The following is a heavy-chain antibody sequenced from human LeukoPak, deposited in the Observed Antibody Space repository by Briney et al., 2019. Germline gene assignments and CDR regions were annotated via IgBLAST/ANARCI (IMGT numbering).Heavy chain of an antibody. CDR3: ASGPTTVVTPKLGY. CDR1: GVTFSGYA. CDR2: IIPMFGTA. J-gene: IGHJ4*02. V-gene: IGHV1-69*01. Sequence: SVKVSCKASGVTFSGYAISWVRQAPGQGLEWMGGIIPMFGTANYAQKFQGRVTITADESTSTAYMELSSLRSEDTAVYYCASGPTTVVTPKLGYWGQGTLVTVSS. D-gene: IGHD4-23*01.